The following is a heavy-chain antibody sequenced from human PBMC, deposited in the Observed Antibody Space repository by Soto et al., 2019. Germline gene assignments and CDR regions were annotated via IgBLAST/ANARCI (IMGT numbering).Heavy chain of an antibody. D-gene: IGHD5-12*01. CDR1: GYSFTSYW. V-gene: IGHV5-51*01. Sequence: GESLKISCKGSGYSFTSYWLGWVRQMPGKGLEWMGIIYPGESDTRYSPSFQGQVPIPADKAISTAYLQWSSLKAADTALYYGAGPGVATITDAFDIWGQGTMVTVSS. J-gene: IGHJ3*02. CDR2: IYPGESDT. CDR3: AGPGVATITDAFDI.